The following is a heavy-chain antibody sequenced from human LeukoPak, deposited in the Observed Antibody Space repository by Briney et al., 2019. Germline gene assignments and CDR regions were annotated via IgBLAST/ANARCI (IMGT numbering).Heavy chain of an antibody. Sequence: SETLSLTCGVSGGSISNNNWWTWVRQPPGKGLEWIGESYYGGSTNYNPSLKSRVTISVDTSKNQFSLKLSSVTAADTAVYYCARRRSRIRYFDWLFDYWGQGTLVTVSS. CDR3: ARRRSRIRYFDWLFDY. V-gene: IGHV4-4*02. D-gene: IGHD3-9*01. J-gene: IGHJ4*02. CDR1: GGSISNNNW. CDR2: SYYGGST.